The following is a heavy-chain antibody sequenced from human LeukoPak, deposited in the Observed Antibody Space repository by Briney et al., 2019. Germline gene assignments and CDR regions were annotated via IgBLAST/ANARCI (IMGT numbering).Heavy chain of an antibody. CDR2: ISAYNSNT. Sequence: GASVKVSCKASGYTFTSYGISWVRQAPGQGLEWMGWISAYNSNTNYAQKFQGRVTMTRDTSISTAYMELSRLRSDDTAVYYCARAGAPGDYGDYLEDYYYYYMDVWGKGTTVTVSS. D-gene: IGHD4-17*01. CDR1: GYTFTSYG. J-gene: IGHJ6*03. CDR3: ARAGAPGDYGDYLEDYYYYYMDV. V-gene: IGHV1-18*01.